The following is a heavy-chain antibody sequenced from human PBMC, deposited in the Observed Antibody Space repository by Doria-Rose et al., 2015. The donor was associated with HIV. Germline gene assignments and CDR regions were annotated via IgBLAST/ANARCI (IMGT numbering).Heavy chain of an antibody. J-gene: IGHJ6*03. CDR1: GGSISRSNYY. V-gene: IGHV4-39*07. CDR2: IYYSGST. CDR3: AVTILPESDHYYYYYMDV. D-gene: IGHD2-21*02. Sequence: SGPGLLKPSETLSLTCTVSGGSISRSNYYWGWIRQPPGKGLEWIGNIYYSGSTYFNSSVKSRVTISIDTSKNQFSLRLSSVTAADTAVYYCAVTILPESDHYYYYYMDVWGKGTTVTVSS.